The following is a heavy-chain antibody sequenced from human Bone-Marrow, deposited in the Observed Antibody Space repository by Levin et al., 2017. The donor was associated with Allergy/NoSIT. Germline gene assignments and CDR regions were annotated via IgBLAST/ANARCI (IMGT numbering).Heavy chain of an antibody. CDR2: ISGSGGST. CDR1: GFTFSSYA. CDR3: AKTPPGKIWFRELLYRDDAFDI. J-gene: IGHJ3*02. Sequence: GGSLRLSCAASGFTFSSYAMSWVRQAPGKGLEWVSAISGSGGSTYYADSVKGRFTISRDNSKNTLYLQMNSLRAEDTAVYYCAKTPPGKIWFRELLYRDDAFDIWGQGTMVTVSS. V-gene: IGHV3-23*01. D-gene: IGHD3-10*01.